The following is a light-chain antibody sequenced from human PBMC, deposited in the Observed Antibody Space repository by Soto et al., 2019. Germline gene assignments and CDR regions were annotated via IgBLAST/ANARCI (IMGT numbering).Light chain of an antibody. CDR3: KTRSKWHQT. Sequence: EIVWTQSPVTLSLSPGERATLSGRASQSVNTYLAWYQQKPGQAPRLLIYDASNRATGITARLSGSGSGTDFTLTISRIETEDFAVYYCKTRSKWHQTVGKGTKGDIK. CDR1: QSVNTY. J-gene: IGKJ1*01. CDR2: DAS. V-gene: IGKV3-11*01.